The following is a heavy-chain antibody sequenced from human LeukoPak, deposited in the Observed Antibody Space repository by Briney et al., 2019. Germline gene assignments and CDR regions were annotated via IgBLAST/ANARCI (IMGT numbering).Heavy chain of an antibody. J-gene: IGHJ5*02. CDR1: GLTLSSYS. CDR2: ISSISCYI. Sequence: GGSLRLSCAASGLTLSSYSMNWVRQAPGKGLEWVSSISSISCYIYYADSVKGLFTISRDNAKNPLYLQMNRLRAEHPAVYYCASMGAANGFDPWGQGTGVTVSS. V-gene: IGHV3-21*01. D-gene: IGHD2-15*01. CDR3: ASMGAANGFDP.